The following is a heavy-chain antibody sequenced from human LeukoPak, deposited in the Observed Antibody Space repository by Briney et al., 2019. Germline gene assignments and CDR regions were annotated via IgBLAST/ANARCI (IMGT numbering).Heavy chain of an antibody. V-gene: IGHV3-23*01. CDR3: AKALGTMVRGVIPIIDY. J-gene: IGHJ4*02. D-gene: IGHD3-10*01. CDR1: GFTFSSYA. CDR2: FSGSGGST. Sequence: GGSLRLSCAASGFTFSSYAMSWVRQAPGKGLECISGFSGSGGSTYYADSVKGRFTISRDNSKNTLYLQMNSLRAEDTAVYYCAKALGTMVRGVIPIIDYWGQGTLVTVSS.